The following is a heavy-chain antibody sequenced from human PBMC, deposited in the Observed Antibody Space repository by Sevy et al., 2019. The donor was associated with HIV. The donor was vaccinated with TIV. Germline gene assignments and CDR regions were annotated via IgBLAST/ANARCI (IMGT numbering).Heavy chain of an antibody. CDR3: AGVSPSPTYYDFWSGYIRGMDV. J-gene: IGHJ6*02. CDR2: ISAYNGNT. D-gene: IGHD3-3*01. Sequence: ASVKVSCKASGYTFTSYGISWVRQAPGQGLEWMGWISAYNGNTNYAQKLQGRVTMTTDTSTSTAYMELRGLRSDDTAVYYCAGVSPSPTYYDFWSGYIRGMDVWGQGTTVTVSS. V-gene: IGHV1-18*01. CDR1: GYTFTSYG.